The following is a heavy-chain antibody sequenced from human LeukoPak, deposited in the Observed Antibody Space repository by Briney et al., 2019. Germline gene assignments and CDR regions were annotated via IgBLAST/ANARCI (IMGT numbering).Heavy chain of an antibody. V-gene: IGHV3-48*04. J-gene: IGHJ4*02. CDR3: VRDIDRYYADY. Sequence: GGSLRLSCAASGFTFSSYSMNWVRQAPGKGLEWVSYISSSSSTIYYADSVKGRFTISRDNAKSSLFLQMNSLRAEDTAVYYCVRDIDRYYADYWGQGTLVTVSS. D-gene: IGHD3-3*01. CDR1: GFTFSSYS. CDR2: ISSSSSTI.